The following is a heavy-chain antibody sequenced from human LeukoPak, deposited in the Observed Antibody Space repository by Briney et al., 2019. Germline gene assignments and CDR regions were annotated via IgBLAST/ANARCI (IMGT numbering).Heavy chain of an antibody. Sequence: ASMKVSCKASGYSYISYYIHWVRQAPGQGLTWMGWINPNSGGTNHAQNFQGRVTLTRDTTISTAYMELSRLRSDDTAVYYCVKSSDWYLEYWGQGTLVTVSS. V-gene: IGHV1-2*02. D-gene: IGHD3-9*01. CDR2: INPNSGGT. CDR1: GYSYISYY. J-gene: IGHJ4*02. CDR3: VKSSDWYLEY.